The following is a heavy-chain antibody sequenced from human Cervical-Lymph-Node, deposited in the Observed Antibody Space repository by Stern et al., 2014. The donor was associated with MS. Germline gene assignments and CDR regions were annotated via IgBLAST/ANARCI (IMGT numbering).Heavy chain of an antibody. J-gene: IGHJ6*02. V-gene: IGHV3-33*01. CDR2: IWSDGSNK. D-gene: IGHD1-26*01. CDR1: GFTFSSYG. Sequence: MQLVESGGGVVQPGRSLRLSCAASGFTFSSYGMLWVRQAPGKGLEWVAVIWSDGSNKYYGDSVKGRFTISRDNSKNTLYLQMNSLRVEDTAVYYCARRSSGTYGMDVWGQGTTVTVSS. CDR3: ARRSSGTYGMDV.